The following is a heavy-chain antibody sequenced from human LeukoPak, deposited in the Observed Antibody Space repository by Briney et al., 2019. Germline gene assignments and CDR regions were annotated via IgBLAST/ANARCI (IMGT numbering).Heavy chain of an antibody. CDR3: ARLIAAAANWFDP. D-gene: IGHD6-13*01. J-gene: IGHJ5*02. CDR2: IYYSGST. Sequence: SETLSLTCTVSGGSISSYYWSWIRQPPGKGLEWIGYIYYSGSTNYNPSLKSRVTISVDTSKNRFSLKLSSVTAADTAVYYCARLIAAAANWFDPWGQGTLVTVSS. V-gene: IGHV4-59*01. CDR1: GGSISSYY.